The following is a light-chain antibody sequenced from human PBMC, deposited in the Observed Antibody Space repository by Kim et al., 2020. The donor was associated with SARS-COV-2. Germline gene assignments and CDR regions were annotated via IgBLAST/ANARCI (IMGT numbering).Light chain of an antibody. V-gene: IGLV3-21*04. CDR1: NIESKS. J-gene: IGLJ2*01. CDR2: YDS. CDR3: QVWDSSSDHVV. Sequence: PGKTARIAWVGNNIESKSVHWYQQKPGRAPVLVIYYDSDRPSGIPERFSGSNSGNTATLTISRVEAGDEADYYCQVWDSSSDHVVFGGGTQLTVL.